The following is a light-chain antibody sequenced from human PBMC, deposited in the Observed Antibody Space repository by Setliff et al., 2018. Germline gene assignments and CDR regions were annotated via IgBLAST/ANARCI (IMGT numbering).Light chain of an antibody. CDR3: AAWDDSLNGRYV. J-gene: IGLJ1*01. Sequence: QSARAQPPSASGTPGQRVTISCSGSSSNIGSNTVNWYQQFPGTAPKLLIYRNNQRPSGVPDRFSGSKSATSASLAISGLQAEDEADYYCAAWDDSLNGRYVFGTGTKVTVL. CDR2: RNN. CDR1: SSNIGSNT. V-gene: IGLV1-44*01.